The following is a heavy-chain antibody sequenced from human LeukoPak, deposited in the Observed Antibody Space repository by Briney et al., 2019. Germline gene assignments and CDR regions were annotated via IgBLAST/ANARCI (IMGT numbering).Heavy chain of an antibody. CDR1: GFTFSSYG. CDR2: IWYDGSNK. Sequence: GGSLRLSCAASGFTFSSYGMHWVRQAPGKGLEWVAVIWYDGSNKYYADSVKGRFTISRDNSKNTLYLQMNSLRAEDTAVYYCAKDLRPVVLVAATYDYWGQGTLVTVSS. J-gene: IGHJ4*02. V-gene: IGHV3-33*06. CDR3: AKDLRPVVLVAATYDY. D-gene: IGHD2-15*01.